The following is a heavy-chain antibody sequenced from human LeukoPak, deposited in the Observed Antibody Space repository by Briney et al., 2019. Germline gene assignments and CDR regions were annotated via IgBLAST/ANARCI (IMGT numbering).Heavy chain of an antibody. J-gene: IGHJ6*03. D-gene: IGHD6-19*01. Sequence: ASVKVSCKASGYTFTSYYMHWVRQAPGQGLEWMGWINPNSGGTNYAQKFQGRVTMTRDTSISTAYMELSRLRSDDTAVYYCARDLYSSGWYYYYYYMDVWGKGTTVTISS. CDR3: ARDLYSSGWYYYYYYMDV. CDR2: INPNSGGT. V-gene: IGHV1-2*02. CDR1: GYTFTSYY.